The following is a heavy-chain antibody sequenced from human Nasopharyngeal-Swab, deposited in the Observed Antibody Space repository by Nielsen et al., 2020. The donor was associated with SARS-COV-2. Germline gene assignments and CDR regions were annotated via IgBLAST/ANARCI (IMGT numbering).Heavy chain of an antibody. Sequence: ASVKVSCKTSGYTFTNYAVNWVRQAPGQGLEWMGWINTNTGNPMYAQGFTGRFVFSLDTSVSTAYLQISSLKAEDTAVYYCARDLVGLGYYWGQGTLVTVSS. V-gene: IGHV7-4-1*02. CDR2: INTNTGNP. J-gene: IGHJ4*02. CDR3: ARDLVGLGYY. D-gene: IGHD2-2*01. CDR1: GYTFTNYA.